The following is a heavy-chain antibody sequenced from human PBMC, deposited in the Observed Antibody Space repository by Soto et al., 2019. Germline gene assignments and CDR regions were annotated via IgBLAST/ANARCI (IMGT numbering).Heavy chain of an antibody. CDR2: INAGNGNT. J-gene: IGHJ5*02. V-gene: IGHV1-3*01. CDR3: ARGSVVVVPAAMLGWFDP. CDR1: GYTFTSYA. Sequence: ASVKVSCKASGYTFTSYAMHWVRQAPGQRLEWMGWINAGNGNTKYSQKFQGRVTITRDTSASTAYMELSSLRSEDTAVYYCARGSVVVVPAAMLGWFDPWGQGTQVTVSS. D-gene: IGHD2-2*01.